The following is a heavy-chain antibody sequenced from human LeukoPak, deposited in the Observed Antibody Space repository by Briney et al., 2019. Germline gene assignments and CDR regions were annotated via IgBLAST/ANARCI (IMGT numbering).Heavy chain of an antibody. Sequence: SETLSLTCTVSGGSISSGSYYWSWIRQPAGKGLEWIGRIYTSGSTNYNPSLKSRVTISVDTSKNQFSLKLSSVTAADTAVYYCARINYYMDVWGKGTTVTDSS. V-gene: IGHV4-61*02. J-gene: IGHJ6*03. CDR3: ARINYYMDV. CDR2: IYTSGST. CDR1: GGSISSGSYY.